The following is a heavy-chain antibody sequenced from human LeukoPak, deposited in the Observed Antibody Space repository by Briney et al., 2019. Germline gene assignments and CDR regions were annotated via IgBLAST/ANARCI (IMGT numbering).Heavy chain of an antibody. Sequence: SETLSLTCTVSGGSISSYYWSWIRQPPGKGLEWIGYIYYSGSTNYNPSLKSRVTISVDTSKNQFSLKLGSVTAADTAVYYCARADSGSYDRWGQGTLVTVSS. V-gene: IGHV4-59*01. D-gene: IGHD1-26*01. CDR1: GGSISSYY. J-gene: IGHJ5*02. CDR2: IYYSGST. CDR3: ARADSGSYDR.